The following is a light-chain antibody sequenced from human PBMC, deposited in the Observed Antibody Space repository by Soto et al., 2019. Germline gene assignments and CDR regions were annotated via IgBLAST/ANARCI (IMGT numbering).Light chain of an antibody. CDR3: QQRSNWPT. CDR2: DAS. V-gene: IGKV3-11*01. Sequence: VFTQSPATLSLSPGERATFSCRASQNVNNFLAWYQQKPGRAPRLLIYDASNRATGIPARLSGSGSGTDFTLTISSIESEDSAIDYCQQRSNWPTFCQGTRLEIK. CDR1: QNVNNF. J-gene: IGKJ5*01.